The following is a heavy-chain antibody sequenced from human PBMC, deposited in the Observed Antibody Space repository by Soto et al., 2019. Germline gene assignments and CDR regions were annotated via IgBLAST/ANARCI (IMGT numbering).Heavy chain of an antibody. V-gene: IGHV4-31*03. CDR3: ARSGRIAAAIDY. D-gene: IGHD6-13*01. CDR2: IYYSGST. J-gene: IGHJ4*02. Sequence: QQQQGPGLVKPSQTLSLTCTVSGGSISSGGYYWSWIRQHPGKGLEWIGYIYYSGSTYYNPSLKSRVTISVDTSKNQFSLKLSSVTAEDTAVYYCARSGRIAAAIDYWGQGPLVTVSS. CDR1: GGSISSGGYY.